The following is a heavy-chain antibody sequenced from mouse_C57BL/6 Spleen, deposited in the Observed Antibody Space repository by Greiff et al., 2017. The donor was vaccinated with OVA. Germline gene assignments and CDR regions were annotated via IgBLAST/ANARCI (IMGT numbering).Heavy chain of an antibody. D-gene: IGHD1-1*01. CDR1: GYSFTDYN. CDR2: INPNYGTT. V-gene: IGHV1-39*01. Sequence: EVKLVESGPELVKPGASVKISCKASGYSFTDYNMNWVKQSNGKSLEWIGVINPNYGTTSYNQKFKGKATLTVDQSSSTAYMQLNSLTSEDSAVYYCAREEDYGSSYRYWGQGTTLTVSS. CDR3: AREEDYGSSYRY. J-gene: IGHJ2*01.